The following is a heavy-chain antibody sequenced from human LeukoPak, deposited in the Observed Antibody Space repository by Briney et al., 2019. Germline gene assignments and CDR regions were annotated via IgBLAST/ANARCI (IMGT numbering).Heavy chain of an antibody. CDR2: ISYDGSNK. CDR3: AIQLRDYFDY. Sequence: QPGRSLRLSCAASGFTFSSYGMHWVRQAPGKGLEWVAVISYDGSNKYYADSVKGRFTISRDNSKNTLYLQMNSLRAEDTAVYYCAIQLRDYFDYWGQGTLVTVSS. D-gene: IGHD2-2*01. CDR1: GFTFSSYG. V-gene: IGHV3-30*03. J-gene: IGHJ4*02.